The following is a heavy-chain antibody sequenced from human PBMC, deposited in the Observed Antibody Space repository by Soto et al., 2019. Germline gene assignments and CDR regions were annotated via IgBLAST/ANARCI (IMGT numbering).Heavy chain of an antibody. CDR1: GFTFSSYS. V-gene: IGHV3-48*02. CDR2: ISSSSSTI. CDR3: ARDPIIYSGYVYWFDP. Sequence: GGSLRLSCAASGFTFSSYSMNWIRQAPGKWLEWVSYISSSSSTIYYADSVKGRFTISRDNAKNSLYLQMNSLRDEDTAVYYCARDPIIYSGYVYWFDPWGQGXLVTVSS. D-gene: IGHD5-12*01. J-gene: IGHJ5*02.